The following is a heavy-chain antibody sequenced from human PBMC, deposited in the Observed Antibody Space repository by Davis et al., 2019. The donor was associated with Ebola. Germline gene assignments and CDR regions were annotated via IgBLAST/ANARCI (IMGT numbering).Heavy chain of an antibody. D-gene: IGHD4-11*01. J-gene: IGHJ4*02. CDR1: GYTFTSYG. CDR2: INPNSGGT. CDR3: ARDNSNYDYFDY. Sequence: AASVKVSCKASGYTFTSYGISWVRQAPGQGLEWMGWINPNSGGTNYAQKFQGWVTMTRDTSISTAYMELRSLRSDDTAVYYCARDNSNYDYFDYWGQGTLVTVSS. V-gene: IGHV1-2*04.